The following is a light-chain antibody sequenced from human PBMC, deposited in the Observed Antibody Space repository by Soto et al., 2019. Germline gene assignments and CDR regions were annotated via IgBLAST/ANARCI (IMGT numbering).Light chain of an antibody. Sequence: QSALTQYASVSGSPGQSISISCTGTRGDIGPYNYVSWYQYHPGKAPKLLIFDVSSRPSGISHRFSGSKSGNTAYLTISGLQAEDEADYYCASYSTGYTLYVFGSGTKVTVL. V-gene: IGLV2-14*01. CDR2: DVS. J-gene: IGLJ6*01. CDR1: RGDIGPYNY. CDR3: ASYSTGYTLYV.